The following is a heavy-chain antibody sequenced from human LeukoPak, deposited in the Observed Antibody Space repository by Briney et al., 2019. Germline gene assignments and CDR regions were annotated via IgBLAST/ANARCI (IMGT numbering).Heavy chain of an antibody. CDR3: AREHKWFGGGKLDY. J-gene: IGHJ4*02. V-gene: IGHV3-48*03. Sequence: GGSLRLSCAASGFTFSTYEMNWVRQAPGKGPEWVSYISSSASTIHYADSVKGRFTISRDNAKNSLYLQMNSLRGEDTAVYYCAREHKWFGGGKLDYWGQGILVTVSS. D-gene: IGHD3-10*01. CDR1: GFTFSTYE. CDR2: ISSSASTI.